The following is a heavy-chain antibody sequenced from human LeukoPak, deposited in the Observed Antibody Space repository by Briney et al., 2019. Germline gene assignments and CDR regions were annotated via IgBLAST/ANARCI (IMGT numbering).Heavy chain of an antibody. J-gene: IGHJ5*01. CDR2: IKQDGSEK. CDR1: GFTFSNYW. V-gene: IGHV3-7*01. Sequence: GGSLRLSCAASGFTFSNYWMSWVRQAPGKGLEWVANIKQDGSEKYYVDSVKGRFTISRDNAKNSLYLQMNSLRAEDTAVYYCARDDCSSISCYHNWFDSWGQGTLVTVSS. D-gene: IGHD2-2*01. CDR3: ARDDCSSISCYHNWFDS.